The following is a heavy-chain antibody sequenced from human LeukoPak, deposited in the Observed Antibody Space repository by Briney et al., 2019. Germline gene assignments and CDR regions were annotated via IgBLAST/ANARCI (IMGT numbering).Heavy chain of an antibody. D-gene: IGHD3-9*01. CDR3: ARDRVRYFLTFEGADFDY. J-gene: IGHJ4*02. V-gene: IGHV1-18*03. CDR1: GYTFTSYG. CDR2: ISAYNGNT. Sequence: ASVKVSCKASGYTFTSYGISWVRQAPGQGLEWMGWISAYNGNTNYAQKLQGRVTMTTDTSTSTAYMELRSLRSDDMAVYYCARDRVRYFLTFEGADFDYWGQGTLVTVSS.